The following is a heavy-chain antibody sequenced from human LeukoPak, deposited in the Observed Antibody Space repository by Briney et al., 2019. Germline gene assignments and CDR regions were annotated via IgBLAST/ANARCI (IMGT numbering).Heavy chain of an antibody. J-gene: IGHJ4*02. D-gene: IGHD2-15*01. Sequence: GESLQISCKGSGYSFTSYWIGWVRQMPGKGLEWMGIIYPGDSDTRYSPSFQGQVTISADKSISTAYLQWSSLKASDTAMYYCARQGSGYCSGGSCYQCDYWGQGTLVTVSS. CDR2: IYPGDSDT. CDR1: GYSFTSYW. V-gene: IGHV5-51*01. CDR3: ARQGSGYCSGGSCYQCDY.